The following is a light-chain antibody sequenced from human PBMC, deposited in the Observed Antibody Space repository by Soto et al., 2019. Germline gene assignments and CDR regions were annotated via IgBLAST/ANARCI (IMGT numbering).Light chain of an antibody. Sequence: DIQMTQSPSTVSASVGDRVTITCRASQGITSWLAWYQQKPGKAPKLLIYAASSLQRGMPSRFSGCGSGTDSTLTISSLQPEDFATYYCQQTDSFPLTFGGGTKLEIK. V-gene: IGKV1-12*01. CDR1: QGITSW. J-gene: IGKJ4*01. CDR2: AAS. CDR3: QQTDSFPLT.